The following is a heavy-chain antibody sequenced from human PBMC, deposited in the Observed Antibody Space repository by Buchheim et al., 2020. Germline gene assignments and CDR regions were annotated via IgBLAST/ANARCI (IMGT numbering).Heavy chain of an antibody. J-gene: IGHJ4*02. CDR1: GGSFSGYY. CDR2: INHSGST. V-gene: IGHV4-34*01. Sequence: QVQLQQWGAGLLKPSETLSLTCAVYGGSFSGYYWSWIRQPPGKGLEWIGEINHSGSTNYNPSLKSRVTISVDTSKNQFSLKLSSVTAADTAVYYCARGAPYCSGGSCYSADFDYWGQGTL. CDR3: ARGAPYCSGGSCYSADFDY. D-gene: IGHD2-15*01.